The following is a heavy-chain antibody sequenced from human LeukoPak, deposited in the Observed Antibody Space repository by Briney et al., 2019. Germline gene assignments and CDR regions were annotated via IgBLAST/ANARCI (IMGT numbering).Heavy chain of an antibody. CDR2: INHSGST. V-gene: IGHV4-39*01. J-gene: IGHJ4*02. CDR1: GGSISSSSYY. Sequence: SETLSLTCTVSGGSISSSSYYWSWIRQPPGKGLEWIGEINHSGSTNYNPSLKSRVTISVDTSKNQFSLKLSSVTAADTAVYYCARHGRRRAYGSGSQAHFDYWGQGTLVTVSS. D-gene: IGHD3-10*01. CDR3: ARHGRRRAYGSGSQAHFDY.